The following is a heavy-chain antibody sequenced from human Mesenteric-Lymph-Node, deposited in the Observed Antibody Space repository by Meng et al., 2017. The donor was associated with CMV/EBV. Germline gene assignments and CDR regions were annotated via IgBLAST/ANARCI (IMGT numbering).Heavy chain of an antibody. V-gene: IGHV1-18*01. CDR3: ARDRNYGSGGRDL. D-gene: IGHD3-10*01. CDR1: GYTFTSYA. CDR2: INTYNANT. J-gene: IGHJ4*02. Sequence: KASGYTFTSYAMNWVRQAPGQGLEWMGWINTYNANTNFAQKFQGGVTMTADTSTDTAYMELRSLRSDDTAVYLCARDRNYGSGGRDLWGQGTLVTVSS.